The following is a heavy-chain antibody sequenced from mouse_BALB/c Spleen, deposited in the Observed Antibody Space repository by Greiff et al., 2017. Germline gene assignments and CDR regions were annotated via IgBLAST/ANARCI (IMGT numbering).Heavy chain of an antibody. Sequence: EVHLVESGGGLVKPGGSLKLSCAASGFTFSDYYMYWVRQTPEKRLEWVATISDGGSYTYYPDSVKGRFTISRDNAKNNLYLQMSSLKSEDTAMYYCARGGTTVPNYFDYWGQGTTLTVSS. V-gene: IGHV5-4*02. J-gene: IGHJ2*01. D-gene: IGHD1-1*01. CDR3: ARGGTTVPNYFDY. CDR1: GFTFSDYY. CDR2: ISDGGSYT.